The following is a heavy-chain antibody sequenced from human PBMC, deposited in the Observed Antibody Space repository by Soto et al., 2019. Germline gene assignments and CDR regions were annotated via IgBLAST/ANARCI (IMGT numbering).Heavy chain of an antibody. Sequence: ASVKVSCKASGYTFTGYYMHWVRQAPGQGLEWMGWINPNSGGTNYAQKFQGRVTMTRDTSISTAYMELSRLRSDDTAVYYCARARDYYASSGYYPKWFDPWGQGTLVTVSS. CDR1: GYTFTGYY. D-gene: IGHD3-22*01. CDR3: ARARDYYASSGYYPKWFDP. J-gene: IGHJ5*02. V-gene: IGHV1-2*02. CDR2: INPNSGGT.